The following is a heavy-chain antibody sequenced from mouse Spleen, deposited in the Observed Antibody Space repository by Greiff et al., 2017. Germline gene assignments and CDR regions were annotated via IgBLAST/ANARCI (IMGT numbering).Heavy chain of an antibody. Sequence: QVQLKESGPGLVAPSQSLSITCTVSGFSLTNYAVHWVRQSPGKGLEWLGVIWSDGSTDYNAAFISRLSISKDNSKSQVFFKMNSLQADDTAIYYCARKAGYYGSPWFAYWGQGTLVTVSA. CDR2: IWSDGST. CDR3: ARKAGYYGSPWFAY. CDR1: GFSLTNYA. D-gene: IGHD1-1*01. J-gene: IGHJ3*01. V-gene: IGHV2-4-1*01.